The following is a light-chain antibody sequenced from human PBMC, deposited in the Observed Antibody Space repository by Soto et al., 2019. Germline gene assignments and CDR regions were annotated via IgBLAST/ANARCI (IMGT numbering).Light chain of an antibody. CDR1: QSISTS. CDR2: RAS. V-gene: IGKV1-5*03. Sequence: DIQMTQSPSTLSASVGDRVTITCRASQSISTSLAWYQQKPGKAPKLLIYRASSLESGVPSRFSGSGSGTEFALTISSLQPDDFATYYCQQYNSYSPLTFGVGTKVEIK. CDR3: QQYNSYSPLT. J-gene: IGKJ4*01.